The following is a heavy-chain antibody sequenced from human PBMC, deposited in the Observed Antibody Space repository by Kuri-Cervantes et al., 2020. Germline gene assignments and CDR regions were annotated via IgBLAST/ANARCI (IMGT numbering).Heavy chain of an antibody. D-gene: IGHD5-12*01. CDR1: GFTFDDYA. V-gene: IGHV3-9*01. CDR2: ISWNSGSI. CDR3: ARDSTEWLRFHYYGMDV. Sequence: SLKISCAASGFTFDDYAMHWVRQAPGKGLEWVSGISWNSGSIGYADSVKGRFTISRDNAKNSLYLQMNSLRDEDTAVYYCARDSTEWLRFHYYGMDVWGQGTTVTVSS. J-gene: IGHJ6*02.